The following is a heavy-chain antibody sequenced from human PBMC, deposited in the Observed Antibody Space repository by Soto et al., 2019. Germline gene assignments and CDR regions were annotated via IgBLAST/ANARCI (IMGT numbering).Heavy chain of an antibody. CDR2: IKSKTDGGTT. J-gene: IGHJ4*02. V-gene: IGHV3-15*07. D-gene: IGHD6-6*01. CDR1: GFTFSNAW. Sequence: EVQLVESGGGLVKPGGSLRLSCAASGFTFSNAWMNWVRQAPVKGLEWVGRIKSKTDGGTTDYAAPVKGRFTISRDDSKTTLYLQMNSLKTEDTAVYYCTTVLMWGPSIAASRWEHKKYYFDDWGQGTLVTVSS. CDR3: TTVLMWGPSIAASRWEHKKYYFDD.